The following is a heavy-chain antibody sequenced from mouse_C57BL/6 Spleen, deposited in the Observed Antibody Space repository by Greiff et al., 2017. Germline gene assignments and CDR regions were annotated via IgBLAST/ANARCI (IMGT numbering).Heavy chain of an antibody. CDR2: INPSSGYT. J-gene: IGHJ1*03. V-gene: IGHV1-4*01. CDR3: ARMITRLTRYFDV. Sequence: QVQLQQSGAELARPGASVKMSCKASGYTFTSYTMHWVKQRPGQGLEWIGYINPSSGYTKYNQKFKDKATLTADKSSSTAYMQLSSLTSEDSAVYYCARMITRLTRYFDVWGTGTTVTVSS. CDR1: GYTFTSYT. D-gene: IGHD2-4*01.